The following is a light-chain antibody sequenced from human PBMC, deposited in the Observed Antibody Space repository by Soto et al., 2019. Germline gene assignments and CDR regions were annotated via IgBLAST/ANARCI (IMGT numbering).Light chain of an antibody. V-gene: IGKV1-33*01. J-gene: IGKJ5*01. CDR2: DAS. CDR1: QAISNY. CDR3: QQYDNLPSIT. Sequence: DIQMTQSPSSLSASVGDRVTITCQASQAISNYLNWYQQKPGKAPKLLIYDASNLETGVPSRFSGSGSGTDFTFPISSLQPEDIATYYCQQYDNLPSITFGQGTRLEIK.